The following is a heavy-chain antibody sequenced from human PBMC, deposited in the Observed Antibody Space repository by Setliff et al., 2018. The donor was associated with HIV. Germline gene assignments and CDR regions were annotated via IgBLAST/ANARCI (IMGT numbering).Heavy chain of an antibody. CDR3: ARGFSGDYLFTGYMDV. J-gene: IGHJ6*03. CDR1: GGSFSDYY. D-gene: IGHD3-22*01. Sequence: SETLSLTCAVYGGSFSDYYWTWIRQSPGKGLEWIGEINHRGSTNYNPSLKSRVTVSVDTSKNQFSLKLGSVTAADTAVYYCARGFSGDYLFTGYMDVWGKGTTVTVSS. V-gene: IGHV4-34*01. CDR2: INHRGST.